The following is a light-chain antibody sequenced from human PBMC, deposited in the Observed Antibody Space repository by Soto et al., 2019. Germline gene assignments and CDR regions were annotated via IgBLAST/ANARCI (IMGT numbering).Light chain of an antibody. CDR2: GAS. CDR1: KSVSSSY. CDR3: QQCGSSPLT. V-gene: IGKV3-20*01. J-gene: IGKJ4*01. Sequence: EIVLTQSPGTLSLSPGERATLSCRASKSVSSSYLAWYQQKPGQAPRLLIYGASSRATGIPDRFSGSGSGTDCTLTISRLEPEDFAVYYCQQCGSSPLTFGGGTKVEIK.